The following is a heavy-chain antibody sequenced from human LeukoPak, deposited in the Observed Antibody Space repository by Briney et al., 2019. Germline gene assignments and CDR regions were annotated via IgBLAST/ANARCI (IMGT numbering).Heavy chain of an antibody. CDR1: GFTFSSYA. D-gene: IGHD2-15*01. CDR2: ISGGGGST. J-gene: IGHJ4*02. Sequence: GGSLRLSCAASGFTFSSYAMNWVRQAPGKGLEWVSTISGGGGSTYYADSVKGRFTISRDNSKNTLYLQMNSLRAEDTAVYYCAKSVVMVVAVREFDYWGQGTLVTVSS. V-gene: IGHV3-23*01. CDR3: AKSVVMVVAVREFDY.